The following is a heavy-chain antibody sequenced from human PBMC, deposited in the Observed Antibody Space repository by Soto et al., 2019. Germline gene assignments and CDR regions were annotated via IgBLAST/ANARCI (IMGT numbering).Heavy chain of an antibody. V-gene: IGHV1-18*01. CDR1: GYTFTSYG. J-gene: IGHJ4*02. CDR2: INPYNGNT. D-gene: IGHD1-26*01. Sequence: QVQLVQSGAEVKMPGASVKVSCKASGYTFTSYGIIWVRQAPGQGLEWMGWINPYNGNTKYAQKLQGRVTMTTDTHXSTAYTELRSLRSDDTAVYYCAKGAGWEPQYYFDYWGQGTLVTVSS. CDR3: AKGAGWEPQYYFDY.